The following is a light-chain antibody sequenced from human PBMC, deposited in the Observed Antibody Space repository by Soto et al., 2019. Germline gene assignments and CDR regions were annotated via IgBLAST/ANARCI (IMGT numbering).Light chain of an antibody. CDR1: SSNIGSNT. Sequence: QSVLTQPPSASGTPGQRVTISCSGSSSNIGSNTVNWYKQLPGTAPKLLIYSNNQRPSWVPDLFSGSKSVTSASLAISGLQSEDEADYYCAAWDDSLNGAVFGGGTQLTVL. CDR3: AAWDDSLNGAV. V-gene: IGLV1-44*01. CDR2: SNN. J-gene: IGLJ7*01.